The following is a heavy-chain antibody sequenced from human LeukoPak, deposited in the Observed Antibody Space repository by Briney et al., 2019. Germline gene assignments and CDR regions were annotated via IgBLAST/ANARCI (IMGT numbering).Heavy chain of an antibody. CDR1: GGSISSYY. CDR2: IYYSGST. D-gene: IGHD3-10*01. Sequence: SETLSLTCAMSGGSISSYYWSWIRQPPGKGLEWIGYIYYSGSTNYNPSLKSRVTISVDTSKNQFSLKLSSVTAADTAVYYCARVIYGSNDAFDIWGQGTMVTVSS. V-gene: IGHV4-59*01. CDR3: ARVIYGSNDAFDI. J-gene: IGHJ3*02.